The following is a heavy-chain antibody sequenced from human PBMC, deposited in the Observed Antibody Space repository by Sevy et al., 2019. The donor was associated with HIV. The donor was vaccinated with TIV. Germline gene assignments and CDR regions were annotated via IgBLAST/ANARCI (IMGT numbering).Heavy chain of an antibody. CDR1: GIIFDNYA. CDR2: LSYAGSNK. J-gene: IGHJ6*02. Sequence: GGSLRLSCAASGIIFDNYAMHWVRLAPGKGLEWVSVLSYAGSNKYYADSVKGRFTISRDNSKNTLYLQMNSLRPEDTAVYYCARDRGGEFWSGYGIYVVDVWGQGTTVTVSS. D-gene: IGHD3-3*01. CDR3: ARDRGGEFWSGYGIYVVDV. V-gene: IGHV3-30-3*01.